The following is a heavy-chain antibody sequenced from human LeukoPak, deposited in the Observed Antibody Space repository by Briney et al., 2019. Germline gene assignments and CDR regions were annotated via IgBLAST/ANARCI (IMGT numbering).Heavy chain of an antibody. V-gene: IGHV3-66*01. CDR2: IYSDDST. CDR1: GFIVRSNY. J-gene: IGHJ4*02. CDR3: ARVHYGSGSYFDY. Sequence: GGSLRLSCAAPGFIVRSNYMSWVRQAPGQGLEWVSVIYSDDSTNYADSVKGRFTISRDNSRNTLYLQMNSLRAEDTAVYYCARVHYGSGSYFDYWGQGTLVTVSS. D-gene: IGHD3-10*01.